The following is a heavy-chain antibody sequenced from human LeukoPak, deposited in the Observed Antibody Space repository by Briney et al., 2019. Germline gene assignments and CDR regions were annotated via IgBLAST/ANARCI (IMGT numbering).Heavy chain of an antibody. V-gene: IGHV4-39*02. D-gene: IGHD6-13*01. J-gene: IGHJ5*01. CDR2: FYYSGST. CDR3: AREIAAGGDHNWFDS. Sequence: SETLSLTCTVSGGSISSSNYFWGWIRQPPGKGLEWIGSFYYSGSTYYNPSLKSRVTISVDTSKNQFSLKLSSVTAADTAVYYCAREIAAGGDHNWFDSWGQGTLVTVSS. CDR1: GGSISSSNYF.